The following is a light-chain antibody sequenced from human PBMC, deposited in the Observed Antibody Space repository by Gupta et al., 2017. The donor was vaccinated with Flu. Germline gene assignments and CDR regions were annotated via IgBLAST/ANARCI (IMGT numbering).Light chain of an antibody. CDR2: AAS. Sequence: TGDRVTISCRVSQGISSYLAWYQQKPGKAPELLIYAASTLQSGVPSRFSGSGSGTDFTLTISCLQSEDFATYYCQQYYSFPPTFGQGTKVEIK. V-gene: IGKV1D-8*01. CDR3: QQYYSFPPT. CDR1: QGISSY. J-gene: IGKJ1*01.